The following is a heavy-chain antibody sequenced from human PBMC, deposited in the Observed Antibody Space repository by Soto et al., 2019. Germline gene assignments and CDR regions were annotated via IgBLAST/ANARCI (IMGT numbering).Heavy chain of an antibody. J-gene: IGHJ6*01. CDR2: ISYDGSNK. Sequence: QVQLVESGGGVVQPGRSLRLSCAASGFTFSSYAMHWVRQAPGKGLEWVAVISYDGSNKYYADSVKGRFTISRDNSKNTLYLQMNSLRAEDTAVYYCARSPGIAVAGLPLPYYYGMDVW. V-gene: IGHV3-30-3*01. CDR1: GFTFSSYA. CDR3: ARSPGIAVAGLPLPYYYGMDV. D-gene: IGHD6-19*01.